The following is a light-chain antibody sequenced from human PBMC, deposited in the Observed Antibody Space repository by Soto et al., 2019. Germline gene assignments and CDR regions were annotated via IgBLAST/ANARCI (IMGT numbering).Light chain of an antibody. CDR1: QIVGAS. CDR2: AAS. J-gene: IGKJ1*01. Sequence: DIQLTNSHSPFSHLVGAGVPFICRASQIVGASLGWYQQKPGKAPNLLIYAASSLQSGVPSRFSGSGSGTDFTLTISTLQPEDFATYYCQQSYSLPRTFGQGTKVEVK. CDR3: QQSYSLPRT. V-gene: IGKV1-39*01.